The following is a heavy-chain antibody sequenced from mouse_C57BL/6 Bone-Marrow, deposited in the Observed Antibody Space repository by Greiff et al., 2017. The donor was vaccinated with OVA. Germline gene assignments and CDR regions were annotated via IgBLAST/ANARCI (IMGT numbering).Heavy chain of an antibody. J-gene: IGHJ3*01. Sequence: VQLQQSGAELVRPGASVKLSCTASGFNIKDDYMHWVKQRPEQGLEWIGWIDPENGDTEYASKFQGKATITADTSSNTAYLQLSSLTSEDTAVYYCTTVSSYPAWFAYWGQGTLVTVSA. CDR1: GFNIKDDY. CDR2: IDPENGDT. CDR3: TTVSSYPAWFAY. D-gene: IGHD1-1*01. V-gene: IGHV14-4*01.